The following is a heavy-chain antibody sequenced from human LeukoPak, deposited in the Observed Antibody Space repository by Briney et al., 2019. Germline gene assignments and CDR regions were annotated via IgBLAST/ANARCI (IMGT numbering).Heavy chain of an antibody. J-gene: IGHJ4*02. CDR1: GFTFSSYE. CDR2: ISSSGSTM. Sequence: GGSLRLSCAASGFTFSSYEMNWVRQAPGKGLEWVSFISSSGSTMYYEDSVKGRFTISRDNTKNSLFLQMNSLRAEDTAIYYCARAFDYGSGSYSDYWGQGTLVTVSS. CDR3: ARAFDYGSGSYSDY. D-gene: IGHD3-10*01. V-gene: IGHV3-48*03.